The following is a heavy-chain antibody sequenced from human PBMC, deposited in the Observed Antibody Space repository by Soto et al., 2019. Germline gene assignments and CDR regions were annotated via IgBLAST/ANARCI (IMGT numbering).Heavy chain of an antibody. CDR2: INHSGST. J-gene: IGHJ4*02. Sequence: PSETLSLTCAVYGGSFSGYYWSWIRQPPGKGLEWIGEINHSGSTNYNPSLKSRVTISVDTSKNQFSLKLSSVTAADTAVYYCARTRGYSYGLFDYWGQGTLVTVSS. D-gene: IGHD5-18*01. CDR3: ARTRGYSYGLFDY. CDR1: GGSFSGYY. V-gene: IGHV4-34*01.